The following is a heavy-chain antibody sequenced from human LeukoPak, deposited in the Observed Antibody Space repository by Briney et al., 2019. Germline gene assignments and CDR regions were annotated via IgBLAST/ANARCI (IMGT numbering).Heavy chain of an antibody. V-gene: IGHV3-74*01. D-gene: IGHD2-15*01. CDR2: VNGNRRST. CDR1: GFTFSSYW. Sequence: PGGSLRLSCATSGFTFSSYWLHWVRQSPAKGLVWVSRVNGNRRSTSYADSVKGRFTISRDNAKNTLYLLMTSLRVEDSAVYYCVRSFRIPYCSGNSCYPTDFDFWGQGTLVTVSS. J-gene: IGHJ4*02. CDR3: VRSFRIPYCSGNSCYPTDFDF.